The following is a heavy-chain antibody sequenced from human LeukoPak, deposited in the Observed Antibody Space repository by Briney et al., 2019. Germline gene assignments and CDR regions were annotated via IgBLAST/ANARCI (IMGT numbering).Heavy chain of an antibody. Sequence: ETLSLTCAVYGGSFSDYYWTWVRQAPGKGLEWVSAISGSGVSTYYADSVKGRFTISRDNSKNTLYLQMNSLRADDTAVYYCAKAGPLRYFDWSRWGYYFDYWGQGTLVTVSS. CDR3: AKAGPLRYFDWSRWGYYFDY. CDR2: ISGSGVST. V-gene: IGHV3-23*01. CDR1: GGSFSDYY. D-gene: IGHD3-9*01. J-gene: IGHJ4*02.